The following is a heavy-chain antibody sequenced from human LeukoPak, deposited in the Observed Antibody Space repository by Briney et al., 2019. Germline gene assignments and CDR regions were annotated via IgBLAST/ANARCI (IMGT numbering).Heavy chain of an antibody. D-gene: IGHD2-15*01. V-gene: IGHV3-30*02. Sequence: GGSLRLSCAASGFSLTSNGMHWVRQAPGKGLDWVAYLRYDGTTKYYADSLKGRFTISRDNSKNTLYLQMNILRPEDTAVYYCAKSSLVVPATADYWGQGTLVTVSS. J-gene: IGHJ4*02. CDR3: AKSSLVVPATADY. CDR2: LRYDGTTK. CDR1: GFSLTSNG.